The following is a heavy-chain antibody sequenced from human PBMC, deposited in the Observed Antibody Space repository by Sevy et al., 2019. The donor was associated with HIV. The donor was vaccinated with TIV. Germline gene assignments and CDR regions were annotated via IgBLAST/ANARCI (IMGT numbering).Heavy chain of an antibody. CDR2: IKQDGSEK. Sequence: GGSLRLSCAASGFTFSSYWMSWVRQAPGKGLEWVANIKQDGSEKYYVNSVKGRFTITSDNAKNSLYLQMNSLRAEVTAVYCCARAGYDILTGYYRLGAFDIWGQGTMVTVSS. V-gene: IGHV3-7*01. D-gene: IGHD3-9*01. J-gene: IGHJ3*02. CDR3: ARAGYDILTGYYRLGAFDI. CDR1: GFTFSSYW.